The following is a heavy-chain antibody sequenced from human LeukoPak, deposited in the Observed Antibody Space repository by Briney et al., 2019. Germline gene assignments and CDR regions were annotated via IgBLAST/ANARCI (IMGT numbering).Heavy chain of an antibody. Sequence: ASVKVSCKASGGTFSSYAISWVRQVPGQGLEWMGGIIPIFGTANYAQKFQGRFTITTDESTNTAYMELSSLRFEDTAVNYCARGDDSGWYSDYWGQGTLVTVSS. D-gene: IGHD6-19*01. J-gene: IGHJ4*02. CDR1: GGTFSSYA. CDR2: IIPIFGTA. CDR3: ARGDDSGWYSDY. V-gene: IGHV1-69*05.